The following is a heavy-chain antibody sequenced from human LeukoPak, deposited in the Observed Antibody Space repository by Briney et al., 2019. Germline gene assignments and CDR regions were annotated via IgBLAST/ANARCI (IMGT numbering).Heavy chain of an antibody. CDR1: GNSISDFY. CDR3: AXVVVVPXYXXXXXFDP. J-gene: IGHJ5*02. V-gene: IGHV4-34*01. CDR2: INHSGST. D-gene: IGHD2-2*01. Sequence: SETLSLTCTFSGNSISDFYWSWIRQPPGKGLEWIGEINHSGSTNYNPSLKSRVTISVDTSKNQFSLKLSSVTAADTAVYYCAXVVVVPXYXXXXXFDPXGQGXLVTVS.